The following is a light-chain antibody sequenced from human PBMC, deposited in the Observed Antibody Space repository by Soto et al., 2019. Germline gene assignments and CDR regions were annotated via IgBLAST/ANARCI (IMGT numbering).Light chain of an antibody. CDR3: SSYTSTTWAV. V-gene: IGLV2-14*03. CDR1: SSDVGGYDY. J-gene: IGLJ3*02. Sequence: QPVLTQPASVSGSPGQSITISCTGTSSDVGGYDYVSWYQQHPGKPPKLMIYDVSNRPSGVSSRFSGFKSGNTASLTISRLQAEDEAEYYCSSYTSTTWAVFGGGTKLTVL. CDR2: DVS.